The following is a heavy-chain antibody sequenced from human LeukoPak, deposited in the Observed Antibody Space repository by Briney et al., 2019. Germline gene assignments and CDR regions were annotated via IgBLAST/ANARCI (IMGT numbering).Heavy chain of an antibody. D-gene: IGHD4-17*01. Sequence: SETLSLTCTVSGGSISSSSYYWGWIRQPPGKGLEWIGIIYYSGSTYSNPSLKSRVTISVDTSKNQFSLKLSSVTAADTAVYYCARASHDYGDYSHFDYWGQGTLVTVSS. CDR2: IYYSGST. V-gene: IGHV4-39*01. CDR1: GGSISSSSYY. J-gene: IGHJ4*02. CDR3: ARASHDYGDYSHFDY.